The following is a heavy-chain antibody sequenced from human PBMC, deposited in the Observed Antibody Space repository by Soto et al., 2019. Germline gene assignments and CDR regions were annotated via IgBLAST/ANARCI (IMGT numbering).Heavy chain of an antibody. CDR3: AHRRGFGELLS. V-gene: IGHV2-5*01. CDR2: IYWNDDK. J-gene: IGHJ5*02. Sequence: QITLKESGPALVKPTQTLTLTCTFSGFSLTTSGVGVGWIRQPPGKALEWLALIYWNDDKLYSPSLKSRLTITKDPSKHQVVLTVPNLDPVDTATYYCAHRRGFGELLSWGQGSLVTVSS. CDR1: GFSLTTSGVG. D-gene: IGHD3-10*01.